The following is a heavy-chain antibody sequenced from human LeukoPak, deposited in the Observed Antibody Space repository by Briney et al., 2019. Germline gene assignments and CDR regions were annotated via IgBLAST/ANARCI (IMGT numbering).Heavy chain of an antibody. J-gene: IGHJ5*02. CDR3: ARGGYSSSWDNWFDP. Sequence: SVKVSCKASGGTFSSYAISWVRQAPGQGLEWMGGIIPIFGTANYAQKFQGRVTITADKSTSTAYMELSSLRSEDTAVYYCARGGYSSSWDNWFDPWGQGTLVTVSS. CDR2: IIPIFGTA. D-gene: IGHD6-13*01. CDR1: GGTFSSYA. V-gene: IGHV1-69*06.